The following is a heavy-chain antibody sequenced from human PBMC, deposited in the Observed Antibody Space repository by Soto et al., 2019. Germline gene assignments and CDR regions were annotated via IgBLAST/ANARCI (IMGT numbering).Heavy chain of an antibody. CDR2: ISGSGGST. J-gene: IGHJ4*02. CDR1: GFTFSSYA. D-gene: IGHD2-15*01. Sequence: EVQLLESGGGLVQPGGSLRLSCAASGFTFSSYAMSWVRQAPGKGLEWVSGISGSGGSTYYADSVKGRFTISRDNSKNTLYLQMNSLRAEDTAVYYCAKDLQSGGSPYYFDYWGQGTLVTVSS. CDR3: AKDLQSGGSPYYFDY. V-gene: IGHV3-23*01.